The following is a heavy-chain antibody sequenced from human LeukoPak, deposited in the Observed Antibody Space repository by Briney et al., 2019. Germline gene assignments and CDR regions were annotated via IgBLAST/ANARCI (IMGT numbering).Heavy chain of an antibody. J-gene: IGHJ3*02. V-gene: IGHV3-53*01. CDR1: GFTFSSYE. CDR3: AREYYDNSGGEDAFDI. CDR2: IYSGGST. Sequence: GGSLRLSCGASGFTFSSYEMNWVRQAPGKGLEWVSVIYSGGSTFYADSVEGRFTISRDNSNNTLYLQMNSLRAEDTAMYYCAREYYDNSGGEDAFDIWGPGTMVTVSS. D-gene: IGHD3-22*01.